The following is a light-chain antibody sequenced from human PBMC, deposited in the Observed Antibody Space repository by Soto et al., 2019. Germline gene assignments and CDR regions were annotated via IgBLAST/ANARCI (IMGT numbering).Light chain of an antibody. CDR1: QSISRY. CDR3: QQYGSSPPT. CDR2: GAS. V-gene: IGKV3-20*01. Sequence: MVLPQSPGTLSLSPGERTTLSCRASQSISRYLAWYQQKPGQSPRLLIYGASSRATGTPDRFSGSGSGTDFTLTINRLEPEDFALYYCQQYGSSPPTFGQGTKVDIK. J-gene: IGKJ1*01.